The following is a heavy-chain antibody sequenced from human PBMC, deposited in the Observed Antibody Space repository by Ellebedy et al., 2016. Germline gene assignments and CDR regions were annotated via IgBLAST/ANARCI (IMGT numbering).Heavy chain of an antibody. CDR3: AKDSPITIFGVVTLFDY. CDR2: ISGSGGST. Sequence: GGSLRLSCAASGFTFSSYAMSWVRQAPGKGLEWVSAISGSGGSTYYADSVKGRFTISRDNSKNTLYLQMNSLRAEDTAVYYCAKDSPITIFGVVTLFDYWGQGTLVTVSS. D-gene: IGHD3-3*01. V-gene: IGHV3-23*01. CDR1: GFTFSSYA. J-gene: IGHJ4*02.